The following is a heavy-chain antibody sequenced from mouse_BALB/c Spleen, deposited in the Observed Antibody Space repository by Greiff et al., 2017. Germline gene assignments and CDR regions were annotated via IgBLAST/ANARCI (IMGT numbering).Heavy chain of an antibody. Sequence: LQESGAELAKPGASVKMSCKASGYTFTSYWMHWVKQRPGQGLEWIGYINPSTGYTEYNQKFKDKATLTADKSSSTAYMQLCSLTSEDSAVYYCAGYYYGRDWGQGTLVTVSA. V-gene: IGHV1-7*01. CDR3: AGYYYGRD. J-gene: IGHJ3*01. CDR1: GYTFTSYW. CDR2: INPSTGYT. D-gene: IGHD1-1*01.